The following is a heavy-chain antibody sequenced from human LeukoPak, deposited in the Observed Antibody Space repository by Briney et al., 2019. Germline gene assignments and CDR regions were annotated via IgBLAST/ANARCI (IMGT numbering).Heavy chain of an antibody. Sequence: GGSLRLSCAASGFIFSSYWMTWVRQAPGKGLEWVANIKQDGSEKYYMDSVKGRFIISRDNAKNSLYLQMNSLRAEDTAIYYCARDIRGVMSWFDPWGHGTLVTVSS. J-gene: IGHJ5*02. V-gene: IGHV3-7*01. CDR1: GFIFSSYW. CDR2: IKQDGSEK. D-gene: IGHD3-10*01. CDR3: ARDIRGVMSWFDP.